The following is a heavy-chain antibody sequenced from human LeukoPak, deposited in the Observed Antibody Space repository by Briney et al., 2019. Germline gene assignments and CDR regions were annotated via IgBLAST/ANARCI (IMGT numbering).Heavy chain of an antibody. V-gene: IGHV4-34*01. CDR1: GGSFSGYY. Sequence: KPSETLSLTCAVYGGSFSGYYWSWIRQPPGKGLEWMGEINHSGSTNYNPSLKSRVTISVDTSKNQFSLRLSSVTAADTAVYYCARDLYSSGWYGRWFDPWGQGTLVTVSS. D-gene: IGHD6-19*01. CDR3: ARDLYSSGWYGRWFDP. CDR2: INHSGST. J-gene: IGHJ5*02.